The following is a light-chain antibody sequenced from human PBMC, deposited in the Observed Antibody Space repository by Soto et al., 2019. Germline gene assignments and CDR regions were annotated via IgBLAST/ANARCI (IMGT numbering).Light chain of an antibody. Sequence: EIVMTQSPSTLSVSPGERATLSCRASQRISSNLAWYQQKPGQAPRLVIYAASTRATGIPDRFSGSVSGTDFTLTISSLEPEDFAVYYCQQYVSSPITFGGGTKVDIK. CDR1: QRISSN. CDR3: QQYVSSPIT. V-gene: IGKV3-15*01. CDR2: AAS. J-gene: IGKJ4*01.